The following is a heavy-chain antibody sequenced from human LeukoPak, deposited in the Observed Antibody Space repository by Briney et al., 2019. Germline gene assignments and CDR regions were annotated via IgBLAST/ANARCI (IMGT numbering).Heavy chain of an antibody. CDR1: GGSISSSSYY. Sequence: SETLSLTCTVSGGSISSSSYYWGWIRQPPGKGLEWIGSIYYSGSTYYNPSLKSRVTISVDTSKNQFSLKLSSVTAADTAVYCCASLGSTGDYGGGAVLNWFDPWGQGTLVTVSS. D-gene: IGHD4-23*01. V-gene: IGHV4-39*07. J-gene: IGHJ5*02. CDR3: ASLGSTGDYGGGAVLNWFDP. CDR2: IYYSGST.